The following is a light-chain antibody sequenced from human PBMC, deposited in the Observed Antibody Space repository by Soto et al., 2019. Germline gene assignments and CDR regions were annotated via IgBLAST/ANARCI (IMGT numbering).Light chain of an antibody. J-gene: IGLJ1*01. CDR3: SSYAGSNNLN. V-gene: IGLV2-8*01. CDR2: EVS. CDR1: SSDVGGYNY. Sequence: QSALTQPPSASGSPGQSVTISCTGTSSDVGGYNYVSWYQQHPGKAPKLMIYEVSQRPSGVPDLFSGSKSGNTASLTASGLQADDDADYYCSSYAGSNNLNFGSGTKLTVL.